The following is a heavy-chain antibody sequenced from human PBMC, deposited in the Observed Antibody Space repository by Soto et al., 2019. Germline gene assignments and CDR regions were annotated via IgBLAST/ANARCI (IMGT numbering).Heavy chain of an antibody. CDR1: GFTFSSYG. Sequence: GGSLRLSCAASGFTFSSYGMHWVRQAPGKGLEWVAVISYDGSNKYYADSVKGRFTISRDNSKNTLYLQMNSLRAEDTAVYYCAKVAYYYGSGSYYYYFDYWGQGTLVTVS. D-gene: IGHD3-10*01. CDR2: ISYDGSNK. CDR3: AKVAYYYGSGSYYYYFDY. J-gene: IGHJ4*02. V-gene: IGHV3-30*18.